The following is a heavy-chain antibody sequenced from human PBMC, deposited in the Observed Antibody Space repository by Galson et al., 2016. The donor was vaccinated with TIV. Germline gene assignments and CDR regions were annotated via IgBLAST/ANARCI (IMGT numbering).Heavy chain of an antibody. CDR3: ARPSSSCRGCSYYYYMDV. Sequence: SVKVSCKASGGTFNIYAISWVRQAPGQGLEWMGGILPIFGAATYAQKFQGRVTITADESTNTAYMELSSLKSDDTAMYYCARPSSSCRGCSYYYYMDVWGKGTTVTVSS. D-gene: IGHD6-19*01. J-gene: IGHJ6*03. V-gene: IGHV1-69*13. CDR2: ILPIFGAA. CDR1: GGTFNIYA.